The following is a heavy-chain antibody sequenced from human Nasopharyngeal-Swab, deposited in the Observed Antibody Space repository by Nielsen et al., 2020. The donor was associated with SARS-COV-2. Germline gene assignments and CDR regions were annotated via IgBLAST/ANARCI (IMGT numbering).Heavy chain of an antibody. CDR1: GFSLSTSGMC. CDR2: IDWDDDK. CDR3: VRIWSTIFGYAFDI. V-gene: IGHV2-70*11. D-gene: IGHD3-3*01. Sequence: SGPTLVTPTQTLTLTCTFSGFSLSTSGMCVSWIRQPPGKALEWLARIDWDDDKYYSTSLKTRLTISKGTSKNQVVLTMTNMDPVDTATYYCVRIWSTIFGYAFDIWGQGTMVTVSS. J-gene: IGHJ3*02.